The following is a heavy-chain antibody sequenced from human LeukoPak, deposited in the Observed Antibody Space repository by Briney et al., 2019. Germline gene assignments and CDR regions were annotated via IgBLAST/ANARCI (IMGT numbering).Heavy chain of an antibody. CDR1: GFTFSDYY. J-gene: IGHJ4*02. V-gene: IGHV3-11*04. CDR3: AGGGGSYYFDS. Sequence: PGGSLRLSCAASGFTFSDYYMSWIRQAPGKGLEWASYISSGGSVMYYADSVKGRFTISRDNAKNSLYLQVNSLRAEDTAVYYCAGGGGSYYFDSWGQGTLVTVSS. D-gene: IGHD1-26*01. CDR2: ISSGGSVM.